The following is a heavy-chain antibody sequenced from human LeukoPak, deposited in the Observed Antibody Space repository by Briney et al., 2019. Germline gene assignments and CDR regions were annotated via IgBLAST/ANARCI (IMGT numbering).Heavy chain of an antibody. Sequence: ASVKVSCKASGYTFTSYGISWVRQAPGQGLEWMGWISAYNGNTNYAQKFQGRVTITADESTSTAYMELSSLRSEDTAVYYCARLAGPFDYWGQGTLVTVSS. CDR2: ISAYNGNT. V-gene: IGHV1-18*01. J-gene: IGHJ4*02. CDR3: ARLAGPFDY. CDR1: GYTFTSYG. D-gene: IGHD6-19*01.